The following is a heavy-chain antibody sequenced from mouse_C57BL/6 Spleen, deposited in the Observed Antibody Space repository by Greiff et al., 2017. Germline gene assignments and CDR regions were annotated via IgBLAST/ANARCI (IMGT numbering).Heavy chain of an antibody. CDR3: VREWLGPYFDY. CDR2: IRSKSNNYAT. D-gene: IGHD3-3*01. Sequence: EVKLQESGGGLVQPKGSLKLSCAASGFSFNTYAMNWVRQAPGQGLEWVARIRSKSNNYATYYADSVKDRFTISRDDSESMLYLQMNNLKTEDTAMYYCVREWLGPYFDYWGQGTTLTVSS. V-gene: IGHV10-1*01. J-gene: IGHJ2*01. CDR1: GFSFNTYA.